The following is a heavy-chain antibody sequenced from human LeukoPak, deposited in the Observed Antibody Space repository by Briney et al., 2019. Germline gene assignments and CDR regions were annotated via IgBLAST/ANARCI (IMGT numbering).Heavy chain of an antibody. D-gene: IGHD3-16*02. Sequence: GGSLRLSCAASEFTFSTYAMSCVRQAPGKGLEWVSAIRGSGESTYYADTVRGRFYISRDNSKNTLYLQMNSLRAEDTAVYYCAKGLDDYIWGSYRYTFFDSWGKGNLVTVSS. CDR2: IRGSGEST. J-gene: IGHJ4*02. V-gene: IGHV3-23*01. CDR3: AKGLDDYIWGSYRYTFFDS. CDR1: EFTFSTYA.